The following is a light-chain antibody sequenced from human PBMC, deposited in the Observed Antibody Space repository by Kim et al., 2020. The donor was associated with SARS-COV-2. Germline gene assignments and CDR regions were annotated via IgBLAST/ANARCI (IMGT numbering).Light chain of an antibody. CDR3: QQLNIFPLT. J-gene: IGKJ4*01. Sequence: IQMTQSPSSLSASVGDRVTITCRASQGISSYLDWYQQKPGKAPKLLIYAASTLQKGVPSRFSGSGSGTEFSLTISSLRPQDFATYYCQQLNIFPLTFGGETKVGIK. V-gene: IGKV1-9*01. CDR2: AAS. CDR1: QGISSY.